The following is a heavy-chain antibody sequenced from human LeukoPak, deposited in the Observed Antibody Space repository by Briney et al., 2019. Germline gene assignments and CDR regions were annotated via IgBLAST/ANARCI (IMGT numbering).Heavy chain of an antibody. D-gene: IGHD6-19*01. V-gene: IGHV3-21*01. CDR3: ARAVAGKKLYYFDY. Sequence: GGSLRLSCAASGFTFSSYSMNWVRQAPGKGLEWVSSISSSSSYIYYADSVKGRFTISRDNAKNSLYMQMNRLRAAHTAVYYWARAVAGKKLYYFDYWGQGTLVTVSS. CDR1: GFTFSSYS. J-gene: IGHJ4*02. CDR2: ISSSSSYI.